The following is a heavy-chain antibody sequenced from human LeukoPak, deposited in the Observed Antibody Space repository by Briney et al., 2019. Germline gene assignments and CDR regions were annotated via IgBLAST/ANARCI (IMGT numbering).Heavy chain of an antibody. J-gene: IGHJ2*01. D-gene: IGHD3-22*01. CDR1: GFTFSSYS. V-gene: IGHV3-21*04. CDR3: AKRARYDSSGFWYFDL. Sequence: GGSLRLSCAASGFTFSSYSMNWVRQAPGKGLEWVSSISSSSSYIYYADSVKGRFTISRDNAKNSLYLQMNSLRAEDTAVYYCAKRARYDSSGFWYFDLWGRGTLVTVSS. CDR2: ISSSSSYI.